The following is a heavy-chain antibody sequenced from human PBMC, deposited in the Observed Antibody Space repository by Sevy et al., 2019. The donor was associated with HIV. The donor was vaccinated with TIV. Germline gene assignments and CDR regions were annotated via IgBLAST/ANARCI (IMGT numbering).Heavy chain of an antibody. Sequence: SETLSLTCTVSGNSISSFYWSWIRQPAGKGLEWIGDIYTSGSTNYNPSLKSRITMSLDTSKKQFSLKLTSVTAADTAVYYCARGKIVVVSTARMYYFDYWGQGTLVTVSS. D-gene: IGHD2-2*01. CDR1: GNSISSFY. CDR2: IYTSGST. V-gene: IGHV4-4*07. CDR3: ARGKIVVVSTARMYYFDY. J-gene: IGHJ4*02.